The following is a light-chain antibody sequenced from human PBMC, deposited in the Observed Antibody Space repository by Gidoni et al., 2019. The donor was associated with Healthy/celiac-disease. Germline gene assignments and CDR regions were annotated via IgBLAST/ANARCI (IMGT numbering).Light chain of an antibody. CDR3: QQYYSYPLT. V-gene: IGKV1-8*01. CDR1: QGISSY. J-gene: IGKJ4*02. Sequence: AIRMTQSPSSLSASTGDRVTITCRASQGISSYLAWYQQKPGKAPKLLIYAASTLQSGVPTRFSGSGSGTDFTLTISWLQSEDFATYYCQQYYSYPLTFGGXTKVEIK. CDR2: AAS.